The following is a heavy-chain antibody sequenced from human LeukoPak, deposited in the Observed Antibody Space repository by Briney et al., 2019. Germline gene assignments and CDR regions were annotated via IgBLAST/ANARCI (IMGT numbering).Heavy chain of an antibody. J-gene: IGHJ4*02. V-gene: IGHV3-23*01. Sequence: GGSLRLSCAASGFTFSIYAISWVRQAPGKGLEWVSAISGSGGSTYYADSVKGRFTISRDNSKNTLYLQMNSLRAEDTAVYYCAKDDTTIFGVAYFDYWGQGTLVTVSS. CDR2: ISGSGGST. CDR3: AKDDTTIFGVAYFDY. D-gene: IGHD3-3*01. CDR1: GFTFSIYA.